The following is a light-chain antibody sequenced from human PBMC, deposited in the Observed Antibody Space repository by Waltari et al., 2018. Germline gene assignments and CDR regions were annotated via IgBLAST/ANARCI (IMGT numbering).Light chain of an antibody. J-gene: IGKJ1*01. Sequence: DIVMTQSPDSLAVSLGERVTINCKSSQSVLYSSNNNNYLAWYQQKPGQPPKLLIYWASIRESGVPDRFSGSGSGTDFTLTISSLQAEDVAVYYCQQYYSTSWTFGQGTKVEIK. CDR2: WAS. CDR1: QSVLYSSNNNNY. V-gene: IGKV4-1*01. CDR3: QQYYSTSWT.